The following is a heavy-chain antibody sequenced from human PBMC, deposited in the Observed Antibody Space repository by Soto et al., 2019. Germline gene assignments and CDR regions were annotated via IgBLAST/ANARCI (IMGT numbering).Heavy chain of an antibody. Sequence: PGKGLEWIGYIYYSGSTYYNPSLKSRVTISVDTSKNQFSLKLSSVTAADTAVHSEDGIRDVRSVSAFRLNRSSDL. J-gene: IGHJ2*01. CDR2: IYYSGST. CDR3: DGIRDVRSVSAFRLNRSSDL. D-gene: IGHD3-10*02. V-gene: IGHV4-30-4*01.